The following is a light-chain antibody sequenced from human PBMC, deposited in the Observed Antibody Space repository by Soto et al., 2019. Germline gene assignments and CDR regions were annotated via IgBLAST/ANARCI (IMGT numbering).Light chain of an antibody. CDR1: QAISNY. CDR3: QQLSTYPLFT. J-gene: IGKJ3*01. V-gene: IGKV1-9*01. CDR2: GAS. Sequence: DIPLTQSPSFLSASVGDRVTITCRASQAISNYLAWYQQKPGKAPKLLIYGASTLQSGVPSRFSASGSGTDFSLTISSLQPEDFATYYCQQLSTYPLFTFGPGTKVDI.